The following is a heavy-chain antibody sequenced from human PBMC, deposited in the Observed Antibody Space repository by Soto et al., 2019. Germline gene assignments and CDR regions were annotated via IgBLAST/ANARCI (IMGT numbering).Heavy chain of an antibody. Sequence: LQPLSLTYTVAVGSIVSSSYCWGGTRQPTGKGLEWIGSIYYSGSTFYNPPLKSRVTISVDTSKNQFSLKLSSVTAADTAVYYCATFYGDYVSYWGQGTLVTVSS. CDR3: ATFYGDYVSY. CDR2: IYYSGST. V-gene: IGHV4-39*01. CDR1: VGSIVSSSYC. J-gene: IGHJ4*02. D-gene: IGHD4-17*01.